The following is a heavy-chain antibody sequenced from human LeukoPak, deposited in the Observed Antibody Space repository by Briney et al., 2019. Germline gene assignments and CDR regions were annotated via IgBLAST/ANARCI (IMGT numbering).Heavy chain of an antibody. V-gene: IGHV3-23*01. CDR2: ISGSGGST. CDR1: GFTFSSYA. Sequence: HSGGSLRLSCAASGFTFSSYAMSWVRQAPGKGLEWVSAISGSGGSTYYADSVKGRFTISRDNSKNTLYLQMNSLRAEDTAVYYCAKARSIIVGATRGVNFDYWGQGTLVTVSS. J-gene: IGHJ4*02. D-gene: IGHD1-26*01. CDR3: AKARSIIVGATRGVNFDY.